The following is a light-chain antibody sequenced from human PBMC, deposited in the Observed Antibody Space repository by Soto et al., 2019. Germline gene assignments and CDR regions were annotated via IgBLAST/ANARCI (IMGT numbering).Light chain of an antibody. J-gene: IGLJ1*01. Sequence: QSVATQPASVSWSPGKSIAISFTGTSRAVGVYYYVSWYQQPPGKAPKLMIYDVSSRPSGVSDRFSGSKSGNTASLTISGLQAEDEADYYCSSYTSSSTYVFGTGTKVIGL. CDR2: DVS. CDR1: SRAVGVYYY. CDR3: SSYTSSSTYV. V-gene: IGLV2-14*01.